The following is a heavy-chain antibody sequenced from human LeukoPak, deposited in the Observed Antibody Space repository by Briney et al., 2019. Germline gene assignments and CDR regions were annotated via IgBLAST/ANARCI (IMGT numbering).Heavy chain of an antibody. J-gene: IGHJ3*02. V-gene: IGHV1-69*05. CDR2: IIPIFGTA. D-gene: IGHD2-2*02. Sequence: ASVKVSCKASGGTFGSYAISWVRQAPGQGLEWMGGIIPIFGTANYAQKFQGRVTITTDESTSTAYMELSSLRSEDTAVYYCASPPYCSSTSCYSAFDIWGQGTMVTVSS. CDR3: ASPPYCSSTSCYSAFDI. CDR1: GGTFGSYA.